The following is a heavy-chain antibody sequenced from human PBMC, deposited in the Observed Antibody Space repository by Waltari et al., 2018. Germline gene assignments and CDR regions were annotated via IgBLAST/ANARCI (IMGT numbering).Heavy chain of an antibody. CDR3: ARHLYSIDYLELAK. CDR2: CVESGVIT. D-gene: IGHD3-22*01. V-gene: IGHV3-23*01. Sequence: EEHLLESGGGLAQPGGSLRLSCAASGFNFISYAMGWVRQAPGKGRGWGSGCVESGVITKYADSVKGRFTVSRDNSKNTVFLHLNSLRAEDTAIYYCARHLYSIDYLELAKWGQGTLVTVSS. J-gene: IGHJ4*02. CDR1: GFNFISYA.